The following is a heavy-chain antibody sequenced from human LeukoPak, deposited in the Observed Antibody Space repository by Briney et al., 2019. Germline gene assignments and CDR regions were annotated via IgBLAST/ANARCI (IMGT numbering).Heavy chain of an antibody. CDR2: IRHDGSNK. CDR3: TKVRLLGALDDALHI. J-gene: IGHJ3*02. D-gene: IGHD7-27*01. CDR1: GFPFSSYA. Sequence: GGSLRLSCAASGFPFSSYAMHWVRQAPGKGLEWVGFIRHDGSNKYHRDSVKGRFTTSRDNSKNTLYLQMNSLRAEDTAVYYCTKVRLLGALDDALHIWGQGTMVTVSS. V-gene: IGHV3-30*02.